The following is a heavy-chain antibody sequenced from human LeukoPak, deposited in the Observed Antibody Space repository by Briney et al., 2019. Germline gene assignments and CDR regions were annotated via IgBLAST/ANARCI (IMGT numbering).Heavy chain of an antibody. CDR2: IYYSGST. J-gene: IGHJ4*02. V-gene: IGHV4-31*09. CDR1: GGSISSGGYY. Sequence: PSETLSLTCTVSGGSISSGGYYWSWIRQHPGKGLEWIGYIYYSGSTNYNPSLKSRVTISVDKSKNQFSLKLSSVTAADTAVYYCATYSSGWYDGDYWGQGTLVTVSS. D-gene: IGHD6-19*01. CDR3: ATYSSGWYDGDY.